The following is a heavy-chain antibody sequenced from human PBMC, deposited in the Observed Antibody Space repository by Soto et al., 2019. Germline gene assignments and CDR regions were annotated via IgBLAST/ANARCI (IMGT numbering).Heavy chain of an antibody. Sequence: QVQLQESGPGLVKPSQTLSLTCTVSGDFISSGDYYWGWIRQHPDKGLEWIGYINYSGYTYYNTSFESRVSISIDTSKNPFSLKLTSVTAADTAVYYCARDGGENAMDVWGQGTTVTVSS. CDR2: INYSGYT. CDR1: GDFISSGDYY. J-gene: IGHJ6*02. V-gene: IGHV4-31*03. CDR3: ARDGGENAMDV. D-gene: IGHD2-15*01.